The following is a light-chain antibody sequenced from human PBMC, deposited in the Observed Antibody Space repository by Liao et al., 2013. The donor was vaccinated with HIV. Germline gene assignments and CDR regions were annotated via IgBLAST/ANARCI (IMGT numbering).Light chain of an antibody. Sequence: SYELTQPPSVSVAPGKTARITCGGNNIGSKSVHWYQQKPGQAPVLVIYQDSKRPSGIPERFSGSNSGNTATLTISRVEAGDEADYYCQVWDSSSDHPGDWVFGGGTKLTVL. CDR2: QDS. V-gene: IGLV3-21*04. J-gene: IGLJ3*02. CDR3: QVWDSSSDHPGDWV. CDR1: NIGSKS.